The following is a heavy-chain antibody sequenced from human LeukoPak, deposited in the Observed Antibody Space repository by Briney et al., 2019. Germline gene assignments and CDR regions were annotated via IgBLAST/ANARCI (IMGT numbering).Heavy chain of an antibody. CDR3: ARMGGPYCSGGSCYSNDY. V-gene: IGHV1-69*06. CDR2: IIPIFGTA. J-gene: IGHJ4*02. D-gene: IGHD2-15*01. Sequence: ASVKVSCKASGGTFSSYAISWVRQAPGHGLEWMGGIIPIFGTANYAQKFQGRVTITADKSTSTAYMELSSLRSEDTAVYYCARMGGPYCSGGSCYSNDYWGQGTLVTVSS. CDR1: GGTFSSYA.